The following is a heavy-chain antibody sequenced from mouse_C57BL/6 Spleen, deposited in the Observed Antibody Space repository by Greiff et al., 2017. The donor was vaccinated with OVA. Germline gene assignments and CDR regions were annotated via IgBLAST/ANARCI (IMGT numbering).Heavy chain of an antibody. Sequence: QVQLQQPGAELVKPGASVKLSCKASGYTFTSYWMHWVKQRPGRGLEWIGRIDPNSGGTKYNEKLKSKATLTVDKPSSTAYMQLSSLTSEDSAVYDCAREDIITTVVSFDYWGQGTTLTVSS. D-gene: IGHD1-1*01. V-gene: IGHV1-72*01. CDR3: AREDIITTVVSFDY. J-gene: IGHJ2*01. CDR2: IDPNSGGT. CDR1: GYTFTSYW.